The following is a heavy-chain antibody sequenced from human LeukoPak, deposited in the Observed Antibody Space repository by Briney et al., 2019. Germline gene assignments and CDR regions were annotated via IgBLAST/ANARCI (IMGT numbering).Heavy chain of an antibody. J-gene: IGHJ4*02. CDR2: ISPDGSTT. Sequence: GGSLRLSCAASGFTFSSYWMHWVRQAPGKGLVWVSRISPDGSTTGHADSVKGRFTTSRDNAKTTLFLQMNSLRAEDTAVYYCTRDFDFSSAIWGQGTLVTVSS. CDR1: GFTFSSYW. CDR3: TRDFDFSSAI. D-gene: IGHD3-3*01. V-gene: IGHV3-74*01.